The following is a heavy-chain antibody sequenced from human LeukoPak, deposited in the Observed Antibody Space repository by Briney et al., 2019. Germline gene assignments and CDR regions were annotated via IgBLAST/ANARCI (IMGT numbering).Heavy chain of an antibody. V-gene: IGHV1-46*01. D-gene: IGHD6-19*01. CDR1: GYTFTSYY. CDR2: INPSGGST. CDR3: ARIGTLGSSGWYYFDY. Sequence: ASVKVSCKASGYTFTSYYMHWVRQAPGQGLEWIGIINPSGGSTSYAQKFQGRVTMTRDTSTSRVYMELSSLRSEDTAVYYCARIGTLGSSGWYYFDYWGQGTLVTVSS. J-gene: IGHJ4*02.